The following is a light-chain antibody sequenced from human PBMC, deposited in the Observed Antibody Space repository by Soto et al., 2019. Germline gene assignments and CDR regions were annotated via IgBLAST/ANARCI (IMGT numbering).Light chain of an antibody. J-gene: IGLJ2*01. CDR3: SSYTSSSTLT. CDR2: EVS. CDR1: SSDVGGYNY. Sequence: QSVLTQPASVSGSPGQSITISCTGTSSDVGGYNYVSWYQQHPGKAPKLMIYEVSNRPSGISNRFSGSKSGNTASLTISGLQAEDAADYYCSSYTSSSTLTFGGGTKVTVL. V-gene: IGLV2-14*01.